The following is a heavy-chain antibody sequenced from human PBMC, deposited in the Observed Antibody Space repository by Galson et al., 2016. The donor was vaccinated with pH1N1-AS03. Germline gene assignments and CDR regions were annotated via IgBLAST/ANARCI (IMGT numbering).Heavy chain of an antibody. D-gene: IGHD3-16*02. V-gene: IGHV4-4*01. Sequence: AVSGGSMTSPDWWTWVRQPPGKGLEWIGEVHYSGTTSYNPSLNSRVTMSIDKSNNQFSLNLGSVTAADTAVYFCASAGYHTPGYHYWGQGALVTVSS. CDR1: GGSMTSPDW. CDR2: VHYSGTT. J-gene: IGHJ4*02. CDR3: ASAGYHTPGYHY.